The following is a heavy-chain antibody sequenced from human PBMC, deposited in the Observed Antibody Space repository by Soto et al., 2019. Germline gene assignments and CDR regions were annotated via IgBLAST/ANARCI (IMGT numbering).Heavy chain of an antibody. J-gene: IGHJ6*02. Sequence: SLRLSCAASGFTFSNYWMHWVRQVPGKGLEWVSVIYSGGSTYYADSVKGRFTISRDNSKNTLYLQMNSLRAEDTAVYYCARDIAKLDGNNYYYGMDVWGQGTTVTVSS. CDR3: ARDIAKLDGNNYYYGMDV. V-gene: IGHV3-66*01. CDR2: IYSGGST. CDR1: GFTFSNYW. D-gene: IGHD3-16*02.